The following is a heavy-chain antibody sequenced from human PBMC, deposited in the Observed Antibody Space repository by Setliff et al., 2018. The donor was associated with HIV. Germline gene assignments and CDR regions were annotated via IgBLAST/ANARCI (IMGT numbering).Heavy chain of an antibody. CDR3: ARDNYYDTSGAIGY. D-gene: IGHD3-22*01. V-gene: IGHV1-69*13. CDR2: IIPIFGTT. CDR1: GGTFSGYA. J-gene: IGHJ4*02. Sequence: SVKVSCKASGGTFSGYAISWVRQAPGQGLELMGGIIPIFGTTNYAQRFQGRVSITADASTSTAYMELSSLRSEDTAMYFCARDNYYDTSGAIGYWGQGTMVTVSS.